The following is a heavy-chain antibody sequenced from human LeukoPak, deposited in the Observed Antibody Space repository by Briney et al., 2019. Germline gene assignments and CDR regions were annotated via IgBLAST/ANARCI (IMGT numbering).Heavy chain of an antibody. Sequence: SETLSLTCSVSGGSISGYYWSWIRQPPGQTLEWIGYIYSSGSTNYNPSLQSRVTMSVDTSMNQFSLRLSSVTAADTAVYYCARFTYTTRPSDVWGKGTTVAVSS. V-gene: IGHV4-4*09. CDR1: GGSISGYY. CDR3: ARFTYTTRPSDV. D-gene: IGHD3-16*01. J-gene: IGHJ6*04. CDR2: IYSSGST.